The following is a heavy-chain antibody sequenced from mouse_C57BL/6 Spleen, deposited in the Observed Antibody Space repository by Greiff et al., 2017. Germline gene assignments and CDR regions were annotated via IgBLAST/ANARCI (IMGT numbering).Heavy chain of an antibody. J-gene: IGHJ3*01. D-gene: IGHD2-4*01. CDR2: IYPGDGDT. Sequence: VKLMESGPELVKPGASVKISCKASGYAFSSSWMNWVKQRPGKGLEWIGRIYPGDGDTNYNGKFKGKATLTADKSSSTAYMQLSSLTSEDSAVYFCARYIYYDYDGFAYWGQGTLVTVSA. CDR3: ARYIYYDYDGFAY. V-gene: IGHV1-82*01. CDR1: GYAFSSSW.